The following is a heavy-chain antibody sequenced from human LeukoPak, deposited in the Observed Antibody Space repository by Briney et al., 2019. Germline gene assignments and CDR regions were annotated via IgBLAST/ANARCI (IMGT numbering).Heavy chain of an antibody. D-gene: IGHD6-19*01. CDR3: ARSRLLAVAGPWYFDL. J-gene: IGHJ2*01. V-gene: IGHV1-69*05. CDR2: IIPIFGTA. CDR1: GGTFSSYA. Sequence: SVKVSCKASGGTFSSYAISWVRQAPGQGLEWMGGIIPIFGTANYAQKLQGRVTMTTDTSTSTAYMELRSLRSDDTAVYYCARSRLLAVAGPWYFDLWGRGTLVTVSS.